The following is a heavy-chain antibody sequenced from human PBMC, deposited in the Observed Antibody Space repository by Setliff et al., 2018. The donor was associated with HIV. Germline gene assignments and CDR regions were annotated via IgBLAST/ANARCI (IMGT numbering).Heavy chain of an antibody. V-gene: IGHV4-34*01. CDR3: ARPSGAYCGGDCYGAFDI. D-gene: IGHD2-21*02. Sequence: SSETLSLTCAVYGGSFSGYYWSWIRQPPGKGLEWIGEINHSGSTNYNPSLKSRVTISVDTSKNQFSLKLSSVTAADTAVYYCARPSGAYCGGDCYGAFDIWSQGTMVTVSS. CDR2: INHSGST. CDR1: GGSFSGYY. J-gene: IGHJ3*02.